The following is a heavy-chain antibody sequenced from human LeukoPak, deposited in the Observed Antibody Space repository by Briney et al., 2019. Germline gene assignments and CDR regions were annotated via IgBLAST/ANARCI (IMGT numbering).Heavy chain of an antibody. CDR2: IYTSGST. J-gene: IGHJ6*03. CDR1: GGSISSYY. V-gene: IGHV4-4*09. CDR3: ARTRAPYCSSTSCYNYYYMDV. D-gene: IGHD2-2*02. Sequence: SETLSLTCTVSGGSISSYYWSWIRKPPGKGLEWIGYIYTSGSTNYNPSLKSRVTISVDTSKNQFSLKLSSVTAADTAVYYCARTRAPYCSSTSCYNYYYMDVWGKGTTVTVSS.